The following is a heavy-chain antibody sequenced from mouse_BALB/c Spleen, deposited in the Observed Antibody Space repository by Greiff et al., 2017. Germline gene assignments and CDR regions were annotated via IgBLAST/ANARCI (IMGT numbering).Heavy chain of an antibody. CDR3: ARNYYGSRSWFAY. V-gene: IGHV14-1*02. J-gene: IGHJ3*01. CDR2: IDPENGNT. D-gene: IGHD1-1*01. Sequence: VQLQQSGAELVRPGALVKLSYKASGFNIKDYYMHWVKQRPEQGLEWIGWIDPENGNTIYDPKFQGKASITADTSSNTAYLQLSSLTSEDTAVYYCARNYYGSRSWFAYWGQGTLVTVSA. CDR1: GFNIKDYY.